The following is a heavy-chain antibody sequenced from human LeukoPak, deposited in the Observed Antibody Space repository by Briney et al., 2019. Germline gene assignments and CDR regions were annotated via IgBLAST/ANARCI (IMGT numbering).Heavy chain of an antibody. CDR1: GLTFSSYS. CDR3: VREDPSEYGSIDY. D-gene: IGHD3-10*01. J-gene: IGHJ4*02. CDR2: ISTRSGTYT. Sequence: GGSLRLSCAASGLTFSSYSFHWVRQAPGKGLEWVSSISTRSGTYTYYADSVKGRFIISRDNAKNSLYLQMNSLRDEDTAVYYCVREDPSEYGSIDYWGQGTLVTVSS. V-gene: IGHV3-21*01.